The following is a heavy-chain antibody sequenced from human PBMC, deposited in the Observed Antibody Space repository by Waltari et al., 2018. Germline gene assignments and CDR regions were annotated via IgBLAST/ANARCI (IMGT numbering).Heavy chain of an antibody. CDR1: GFTFSSYA. CDR2: ISGSGGST. D-gene: IGHD6-13*01. V-gene: IGHV3-23*01. CDR3: IAAGGGLDY. J-gene: IGHJ4*02. Sequence: EVQLLESGGGLVQPGGSLRLSCAASGFTFSSYAMSWVRQAPGKGLEWVSSISGSGGSTYYADSVKGRFTISRDNSKNTLYLQMNSLRAEDTAVYYGIAAGGGLDYWGQGTLVTVSS.